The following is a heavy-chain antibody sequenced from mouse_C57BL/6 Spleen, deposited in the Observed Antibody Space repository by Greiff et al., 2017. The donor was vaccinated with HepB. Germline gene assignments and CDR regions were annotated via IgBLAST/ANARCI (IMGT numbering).Heavy chain of an antibody. CDR3: ARDTTVVGGGY. Sequence: QVQLQQPGAELVRPGSSVKLSCKASGYTFTSYWMDWVKQRPGQGLEWIGNIYPSDSETHYNQKFKDKATLPVDKSSSTAYMQLSSLTSEDSAVYYGARDTTVVGGGYWGQGTTLTVSS. CDR1: GYTFTSYW. D-gene: IGHD1-1*01. J-gene: IGHJ2*01. V-gene: IGHV1-61*01. CDR2: IYPSDSET.